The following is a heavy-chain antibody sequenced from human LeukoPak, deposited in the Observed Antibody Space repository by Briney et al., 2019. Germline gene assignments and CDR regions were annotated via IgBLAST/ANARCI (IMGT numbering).Heavy chain of an antibody. V-gene: IGHV3-23*01. Sequence: GGTLRLSCAASGFTFSYYGMSWVRQAPGKGLEWVSAISGSGGSTYYGDSVKGRFTISRDNSKNTLYLQMNRLRTEDTALYYCAKDSSVYHYDSRNFDYWGQGTLVTVSS. D-gene: IGHD3-22*01. J-gene: IGHJ4*02. CDR1: GFTFSYYG. CDR2: ISGSGGST. CDR3: AKDSSVYHYDSRNFDY.